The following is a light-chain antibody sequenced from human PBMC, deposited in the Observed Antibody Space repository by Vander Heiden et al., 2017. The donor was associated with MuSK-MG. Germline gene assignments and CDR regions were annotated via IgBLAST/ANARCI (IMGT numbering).Light chain of an antibody. Sequence: DIQMTQSASSLSASVGDRVTITCRESQCISNYLAWYQQKPGKVPKLLIYAASTLKSGVPSRFSGIGSGTDFTLTISSLQPEDVATYYCQKYNSSPLTFGGGTKVEIK. CDR1: QCISNY. CDR2: AAS. V-gene: IGKV1-27*01. J-gene: IGKJ4*01. CDR3: QKYNSSPLT.